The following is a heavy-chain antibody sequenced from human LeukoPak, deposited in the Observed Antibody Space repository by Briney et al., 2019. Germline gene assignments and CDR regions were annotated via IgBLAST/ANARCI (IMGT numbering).Heavy chain of an antibody. Sequence: GGSLRLSCAASGFTFSSYAMSWVRQAPGKGLEWVSAISGSGGSTYYANSVKGRFTISRDNSKNTLYLQMNSLRAEDTAVYYCAVGGYCSSTGCYPFDYWGQGTLVTVSS. CDR1: GFTFSSYA. V-gene: IGHV3-23*01. CDR2: ISGSGGST. D-gene: IGHD2-2*01. CDR3: AVGGYCSSTGCYPFDY. J-gene: IGHJ4*02.